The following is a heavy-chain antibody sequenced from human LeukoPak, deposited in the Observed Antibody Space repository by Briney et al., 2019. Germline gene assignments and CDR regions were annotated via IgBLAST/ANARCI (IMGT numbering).Heavy chain of an antibody. V-gene: IGHV4-61*01. J-gene: IGHJ4*02. D-gene: IGHD5-18*01. CDR2: KYYSGRT. CDR1: GVSINTCCYY. CDR3: ARGRSYGFDFDS. Sequence: PSESLSLTCDVSGVSINTCCYYWTWIRQPPGKGLEWIGYKYYSGRTRYNSSLRSRLTISLDSSKNQFSLRLTSVTAADTAVYYCARGRSYGFDFDSWGPGTLVIVSS.